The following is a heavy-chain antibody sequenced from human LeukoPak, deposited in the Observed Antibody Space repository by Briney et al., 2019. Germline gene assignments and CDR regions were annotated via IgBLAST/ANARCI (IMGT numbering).Heavy chain of an antibody. V-gene: IGHV1-24*01. CDR3: VGVGGLLHADFDY. CDR1: GYTLTELS. CDR2: FDPEDGET. J-gene: IGHJ4*02. Sequence: GASVKVSCEVSGYTLTELSMHWVRQAPGKGLEWMGGFDPEDGETIYAQKFQGRVTMTEDTSTDTAYMELSSLRSEDTAVYYCVGVGGLLHADFDYWGQGTLVTVSS. D-gene: IGHD1-26*01.